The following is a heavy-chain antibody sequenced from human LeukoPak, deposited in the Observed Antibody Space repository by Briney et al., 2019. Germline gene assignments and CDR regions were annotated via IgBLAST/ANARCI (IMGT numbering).Heavy chain of an antibody. CDR3: AKQRGYSYGYEY. Sequence: GWSLRLSCAASGFTFSSYGMHWVRQAPGKGLEWVAVISYDGSNKYYADSVKGRFTISRDNSKNTLYLQMNSLRAEDTAVYYCAKQRGYSYGYEYWGQGTLVTVSS. D-gene: IGHD5-18*01. V-gene: IGHV3-30*18. CDR2: ISYDGSNK. J-gene: IGHJ4*02. CDR1: GFTFSSYG.